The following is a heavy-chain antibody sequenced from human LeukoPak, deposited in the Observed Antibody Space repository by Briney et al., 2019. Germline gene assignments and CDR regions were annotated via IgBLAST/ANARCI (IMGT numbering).Heavy chain of an antibody. CDR3: ARDWGSGPSDY. V-gene: IGHV4-4*02. D-gene: IGHD3-16*01. CDR2: IHHSGST. CDR1: GGSLSSTNW. J-gene: IGHJ4*02. Sequence: SETLSLTCAVSGGSLSSTNWWSWVRQPPGKGLEWIGEIHHSGSTKDNPSFKSRVIISVDKSKNQFSLKLSSVTAADTAVYYCARDWGSGPSDYWGQGTLVTVSS.